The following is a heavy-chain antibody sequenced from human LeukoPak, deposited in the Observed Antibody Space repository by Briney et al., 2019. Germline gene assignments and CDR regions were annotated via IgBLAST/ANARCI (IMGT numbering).Heavy chain of an antibody. CDR1: GYTFTGYY. CDR3: ARDSITMIGTIDY. V-gene: IGHV1-2*02. CDR2: INPNSGGT. Sequence: ASVRVFCRASGYTFTGYYMQWVRQAPGQGLEWMGWINPNSGGTNYAQKCQGRVTMTRDTSISTAYMELSRLRSDDTAVYHCARDSITMIGTIDYWGQGTLVTVSS. J-gene: IGHJ4*02. D-gene: IGHD3-22*01.